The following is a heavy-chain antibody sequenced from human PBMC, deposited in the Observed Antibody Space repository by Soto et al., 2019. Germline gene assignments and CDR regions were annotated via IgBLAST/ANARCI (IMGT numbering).Heavy chain of an antibody. V-gene: IGHV3-30-3*01. J-gene: IGHJ4*03. D-gene: IGHD4-4*01. CDR3: AREDGYSFDY. CDR2: ISYDGSNK. CDR1: GFTFSSYA. Sequence: QVQLVESGGGVVQPGRSLRLSCAASGFTFSSYAMHWVRQAPGKGLEWVAVISYDGSNKYYADSVKGRFTISRDNSKNTLYLQMNSLRAEDTAVYYCAREDGYSFDYWGQGTTVTVSS.